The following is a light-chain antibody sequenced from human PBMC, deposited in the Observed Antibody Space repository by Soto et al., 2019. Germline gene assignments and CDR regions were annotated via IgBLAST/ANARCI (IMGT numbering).Light chain of an antibody. CDR1: QSGSSY. CDR3: QQYNSWPPIT. CDR2: GAS. V-gene: IGKV3-15*01. Sequence: EIVLTQSPATLSLSPGERATLSCRASQSGSSYLAWYQQRPGQAPRLVIYGASTRATGIPARFSGGGSGTEFTLTISSLQSEDFAVYYCQQYNSWPPITFGQGTRLEIK. J-gene: IGKJ5*01.